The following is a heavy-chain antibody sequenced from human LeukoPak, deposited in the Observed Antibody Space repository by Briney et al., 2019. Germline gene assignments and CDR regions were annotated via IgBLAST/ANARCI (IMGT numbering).Heavy chain of an antibody. Sequence: SETLSLTCTVSGGSISSYYWSWIRQPPGKGLEWIGYIYTSGSTNYNPSLKSRVTISVDTSKNQFSLKLSSVTAAVTAVYYCARRRNFDYWGQGTLVTVSS. V-gene: IGHV4-4*09. CDR2: IYTSGST. CDR1: GGSISSYY. J-gene: IGHJ4*02. CDR3: ARRRNFDY.